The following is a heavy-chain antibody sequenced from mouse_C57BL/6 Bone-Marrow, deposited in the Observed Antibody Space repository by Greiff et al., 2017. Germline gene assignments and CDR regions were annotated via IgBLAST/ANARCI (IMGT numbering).Heavy chain of an antibody. CDR3: TGLLRPYWYVDV. Sequence: EVKLVESGGGLVQPGGSMKLSCAASGFTFSDAWMDWVRQSPEKGLEWVAEIRNKANNHATYYAESVKGRFTISSDDSKSRVYLRMNSLRAEDTGIYYCTGLLRPYWYVDVWGTGTTVTVSS. V-gene: IGHV6-6*01. CDR2: IRNKANNHAT. D-gene: IGHD1-1*01. J-gene: IGHJ1*03. CDR1: GFTFSDAW.